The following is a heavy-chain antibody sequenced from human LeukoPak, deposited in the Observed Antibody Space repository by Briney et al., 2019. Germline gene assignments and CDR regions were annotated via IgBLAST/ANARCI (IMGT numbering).Heavy chain of an antibody. J-gene: IGHJ3*02. CDR1: GYTFTSYA. V-gene: IGHV1-3*04. D-gene: IGHD4-17*01. CDR2: INTGNGNT. Sequence: ASVKVSCKASGYTFTSYAMHWVRQAPGQRLEWMGWINTGNGNTKYSQKFQGRVTITRDTSTSTAYMELRSLRSDDTAVYYCARDLAYGDAFDIWGQGTMVTVSS. CDR3: ARDLAYGDAFDI.